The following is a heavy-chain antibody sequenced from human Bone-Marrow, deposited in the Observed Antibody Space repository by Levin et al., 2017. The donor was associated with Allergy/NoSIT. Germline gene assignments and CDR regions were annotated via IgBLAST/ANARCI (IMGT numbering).Heavy chain of an antibody. CDR1: GFAFSHYN. J-gene: IGHJ5*02. CDR3: ARDPEPREIVVVAAFDP. D-gene: IGHD2-15*01. V-gene: IGHV3-21*01. Sequence: PGGSLRLSCAASGFAFSHYNMNWVRQAPGKGLEWVSSISGTGTYIYYADSVKGRFTISRDNGKDALYLQMSSLRAEDTAIYYCARDPEPREIVVVAAFDPWGQGTLVTVSS. CDR2: ISGTGTYI.